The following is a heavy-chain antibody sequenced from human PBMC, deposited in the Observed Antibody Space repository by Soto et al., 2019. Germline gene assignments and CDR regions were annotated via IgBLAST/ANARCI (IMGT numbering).Heavy chain of an antibody. Sequence: SETLSLTCTVSGGSTSGYYWSWIRQPPGKGLQWIGYIHYSGNSNYNPSLRSRVTISVDTSKNQFSLKLASVTAADTAVYYCARLNYDLSTGYELVDSWGQGTLVTVSS. V-gene: IGHV4-59*01. CDR2: IHYSGNS. J-gene: IGHJ4*02. CDR3: ARLNYDLSTGYELVDS. CDR1: GGSTSGYY. D-gene: IGHD3-9*01.